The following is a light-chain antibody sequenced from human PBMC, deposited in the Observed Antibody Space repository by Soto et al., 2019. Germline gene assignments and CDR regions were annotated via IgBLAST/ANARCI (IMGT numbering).Light chain of an antibody. V-gene: IGLV3-21*04. CDR2: YDS. CDR1: NTGSKT. J-gene: IGLJ2*01. CDR3: QVWDSSSDHVV. Sequence: SYELTQPPSVSVAPGKTARITCGGNNTGSKTVHWYQQQPGQAPVLVIYYDSDRPSGIPERFSGSNSGNTATLTISRVEAGDEADYYCQVWDSSSDHVVFGGGTKLTVL.